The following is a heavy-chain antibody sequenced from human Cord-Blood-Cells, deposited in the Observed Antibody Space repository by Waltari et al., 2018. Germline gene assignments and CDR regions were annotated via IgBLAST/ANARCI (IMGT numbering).Heavy chain of an antibody. D-gene: IGHD6-13*01. CDR1: GFTFSSYS. V-gene: IGHV3-21*01. Sequence: EVQLVESGGGLVKPGGSLRLSCAASGFTFSSYSMNWVRQAPGKGLEWVSSISSSSSYIYHADSVKGRFTISRENAKNSLYLQMNSLRAEDTAVYYCARGGQQLVLGDSGDWFDPWGQGTLVTVSS. J-gene: IGHJ5*02. CDR2: ISSSSSYI. CDR3: ARGGQQLVLGDSGDWFDP.